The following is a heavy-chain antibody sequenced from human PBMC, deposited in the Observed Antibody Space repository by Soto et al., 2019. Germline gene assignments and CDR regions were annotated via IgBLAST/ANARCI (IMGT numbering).Heavy chain of an antibody. Sequence: GVSLRLSCAASGFTFSSYAMSWVRPAPGKGLEWVSAISGSGGSTYYADSVKGRFTISRDNSKNTLYLQMNSLRAEDTAVYYCAKPAYYYDSSGYYHFDYWGQGTLVTSPQ. CDR2: ISGSGGST. J-gene: IGHJ4*02. V-gene: IGHV3-23*01. CDR3: AKPAYYYDSSGYYHFDY. CDR1: GFTFSSYA. D-gene: IGHD3-22*01.